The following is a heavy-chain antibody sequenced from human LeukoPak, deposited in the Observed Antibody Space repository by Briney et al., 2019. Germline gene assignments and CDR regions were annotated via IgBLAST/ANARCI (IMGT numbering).Heavy chain of an antibody. CDR3: ARDSADSSSTEDAFDI. Sequence: GASVKVSCKASGGTFSSYAISWVRQAPGQGLEWMGRIIPIFGIASYAQKFQGRVTITADKSTSTAYMELSSLRSEDTAVYYCARDSADSSSTEDAFDIWGQGTMVTVSS. CDR1: GGTFSSYA. J-gene: IGHJ3*02. V-gene: IGHV1-69*04. CDR2: IIPIFGIA. D-gene: IGHD2-2*01.